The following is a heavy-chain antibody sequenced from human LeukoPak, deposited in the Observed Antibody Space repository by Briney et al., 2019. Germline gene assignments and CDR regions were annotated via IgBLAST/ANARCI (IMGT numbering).Heavy chain of an antibody. CDR1: GYTFTPYY. Sequence: EASVKLSCKASGYTFTPYYMHWVRQAPGQGLEWMGIINPNGGSTSYAQKFQGRVTMTRDMSTSTVYMELSSLRSEDTAVYYCTRGARRSASGDCIDDWGQGTLVTVSS. CDR3: TRGARRSASGDCIDD. CDR2: INPNGGST. D-gene: IGHD6-25*01. V-gene: IGHV1-46*01. J-gene: IGHJ4*02.